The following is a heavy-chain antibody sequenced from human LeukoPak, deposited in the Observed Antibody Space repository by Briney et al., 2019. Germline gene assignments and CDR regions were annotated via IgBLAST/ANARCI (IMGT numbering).Heavy chain of an antibody. CDR2: IYYSGST. CDR1: GGSMNSGDYY. D-gene: IGHD3-10*01. J-gene: IGHJ6*04. Sequence: SQTLSLTCTVSGGSMNSGDYYWSWIRQPPGKGLEWIGYIYYSGSTYYNPSLKSRVTISVDTSKNQFSLKLSSVSAADTAVYYCARQQIRRSGGGYYYGMDVWGKGNTVTVSS. V-gene: IGHV4-30-4*01. CDR3: ARQQIRRSGGGYYYGMDV.